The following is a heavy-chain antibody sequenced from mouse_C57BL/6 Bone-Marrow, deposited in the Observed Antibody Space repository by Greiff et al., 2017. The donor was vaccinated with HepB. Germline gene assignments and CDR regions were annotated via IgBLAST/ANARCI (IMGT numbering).Heavy chain of an antibody. J-gene: IGHJ3*01. Sequence: EVQRVESGAELVRPGASVKLSCTASGFNFKDDYMHWVKQRPEQGLEWIGWIDPENGDTDYASKFQGKATITADTSSNTAYLQLSSLTSEDTAVYYCTVFYYGSMWFAYWGQGTLVTVSA. CDR2: IDPENGDT. CDR3: TVFYYGSMWFAY. D-gene: IGHD1-1*01. CDR1: GFNFKDDY. V-gene: IGHV14-4*01.